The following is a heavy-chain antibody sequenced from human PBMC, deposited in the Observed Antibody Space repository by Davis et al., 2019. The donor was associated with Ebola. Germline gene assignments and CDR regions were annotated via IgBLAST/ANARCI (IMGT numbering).Heavy chain of an antibody. CDR2: IKEDGSAT. D-gene: IGHD3-22*01. J-gene: IGHJ3*02. Sequence: GESLKISCAASGFTSSNYAMSWVRQAPGKGLEWVANIKEDGSATNYVDSVKGRFTISRDNAKKSLYLQLNSLRADDTAMYYCARDYYDNSGDGFDIWGQGTTVTVSS. V-gene: IGHV3-7*01. CDR3: ARDYYDNSGDGFDI. CDR1: GFTSSNYA.